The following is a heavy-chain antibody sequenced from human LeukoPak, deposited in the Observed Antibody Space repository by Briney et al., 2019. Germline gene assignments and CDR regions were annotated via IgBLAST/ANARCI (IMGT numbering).Heavy chain of an antibody. V-gene: IGHV3-48*03. Sequence: GGSLRLSCAASGFTFSNYEMNWVRQAPGKGLEWVSYVSSTGSTIYYADSVKGRFTISRDNSKNTLYLQMNSLRAEDTAVYYCAKERLAVCDYWGQGTLVTVSS. CDR2: VSSTGSTI. CDR1: GFTFSNYE. D-gene: IGHD3-16*01. J-gene: IGHJ4*02. CDR3: AKERLAVCDY.